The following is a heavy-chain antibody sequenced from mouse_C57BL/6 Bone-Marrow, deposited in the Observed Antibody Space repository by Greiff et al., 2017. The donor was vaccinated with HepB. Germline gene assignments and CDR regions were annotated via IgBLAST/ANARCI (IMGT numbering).Heavy chain of an antibody. CDR3: ARLRDYYGSRFAY. V-gene: IGHV1-81*01. D-gene: IGHD1-1*01. J-gene: IGHJ3*01. CDR2: IYPRSGNT. CDR1: GYTFTSYG. Sequence: QVQLQQSGAELARPGASVKLSCKASGYTFTSYGISWVKQRTGQGLEWIGEIYPRSGNTYYNEKFKGKATLTADKSSSTAYMELRSLTSEDSAVYFCARLRDYYGSRFAYWGQGTLVTVSA.